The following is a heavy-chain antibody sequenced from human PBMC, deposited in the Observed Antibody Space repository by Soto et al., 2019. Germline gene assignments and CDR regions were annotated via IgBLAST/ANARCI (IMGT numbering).Heavy chain of an antibody. D-gene: IGHD3-3*01. CDR1: GYTFTGYY. V-gene: IGHV1-2*02. CDR2: INPNSGGT. Sequence: ASVKVSCKASGYTFTGYYMHWVRQAPGQGLEWMGWINPNSGGTNYAQKFQGRVTMTRDTSISTAYVELSRLRSDDTAVYYCAREAYYDFWSGYPDYYGMDVWGQGTTVTVSS. J-gene: IGHJ6*02. CDR3: AREAYYDFWSGYPDYYGMDV.